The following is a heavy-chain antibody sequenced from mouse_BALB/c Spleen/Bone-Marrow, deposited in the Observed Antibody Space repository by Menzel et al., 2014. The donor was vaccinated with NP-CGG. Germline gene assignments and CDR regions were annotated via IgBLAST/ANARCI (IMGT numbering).Heavy chain of an antibody. D-gene: IGHD2-2*01. CDR1: GFTFSSFG. CDR3: ARYGYYDAMDY. V-gene: IGHV5-17*02. CDR2: ISSGSSTI. J-gene: IGHJ4*01. Sequence: DVKLVESGGGLVQPGGSRKLSCAASGFTFSSFGMHWVRQAPEKGLEWVAYISSGSSTIYYADTVKGRFTTSRDNPKNTLFPQMTSLRSEDTAMYYCARYGYYDAMDYWGQGTSVTVSS.